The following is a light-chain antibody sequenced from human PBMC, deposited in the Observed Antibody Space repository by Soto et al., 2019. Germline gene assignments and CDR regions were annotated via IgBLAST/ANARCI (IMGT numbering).Light chain of an antibody. J-gene: IGKJ3*01. CDR1: QDISNY. V-gene: IGKV1-33*01. CDR2: DAS. Sequence: DIQMTQSPSSLSASVGDRVTITCQASQDISNYLNWYQQKPGKAPKLLIYDASNLETGVPSRFSGSGSGTDFTFTISSLQPEDIATYYCPQYDNLPLTFVPGTKVDIK. CDR3: PQYDNLPLT.